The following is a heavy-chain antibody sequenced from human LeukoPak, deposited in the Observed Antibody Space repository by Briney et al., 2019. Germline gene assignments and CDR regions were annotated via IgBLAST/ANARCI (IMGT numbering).Heavy chain of an antibody. J-gene: IGHJ4*02. CDR2: FHYSGST. Sequence: SETLSLTCTVSGGSITTYYWTWIRQSPGKGLEWLGHFHYSGSTNYNPSLKSRVTLSVDTSKKEFSLKMSSVTAADTAVYYCAAGRQWLVYDSWGPGTLVTVSS. CDR3: AAGRQWLVYDS. CDR1: GGSITTYY. D-gene: IGHD6-19*01. V-gene: IGHV4-59*01.